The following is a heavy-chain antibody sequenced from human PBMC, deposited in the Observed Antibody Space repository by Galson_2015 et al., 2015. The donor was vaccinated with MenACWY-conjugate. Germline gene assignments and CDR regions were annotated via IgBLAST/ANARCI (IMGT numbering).Heavy chain of an antibody. J-gene: IGHJ6*02. Sequence: QSGAEVKKPGESLKISCTTTGSSFTTYWIAWVRQMPGTGLEWLGLISTGDSHTRYSQSFQRQVTMSADKSISTAYLQWSSLKASDPAMYFCARHPPGGRGMDVWGQGTTVTVSS. D-gene: IGHD1-26*01. CDR1: GSSFTTYW. CDR2: ISTGDSHT. CDR3: ARHPPGGRGMDV. V-gene: IGHV5-51*01.